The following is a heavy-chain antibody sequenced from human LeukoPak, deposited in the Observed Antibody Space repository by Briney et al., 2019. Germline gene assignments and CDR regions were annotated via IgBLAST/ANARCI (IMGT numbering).Heavy chain of an antibody. J-gene: IGHJ4*02. CDR3: ARAYGYVRY. CDR1: GFTFTSYW. Sequence: GGSLRLSCSVSGFTFTSYWMTWVRQAPGKGLEWVANIKQDGSETNYVDSVRGRFSISRDNAKNSLYLRMDSLRAEDTAVYYCARAYGYVRYWGQGTLVTVSS. V-gene: IGHV3-7*03. D-gene: IGHD5-18*01. CDR2: IKQDGSET.